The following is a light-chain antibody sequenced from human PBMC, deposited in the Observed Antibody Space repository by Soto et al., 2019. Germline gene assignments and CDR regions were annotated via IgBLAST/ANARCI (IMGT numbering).Light chain of an antibody. V-gene: IGKV3-11*01. J-gene: IGKJ4*01. CDR2: DAS. Sequence: EIVLTQSPATLSLFPGERATLSCRASQSISTYLAWYQQRSGQAPRLLIFDASSRATGIPARFSGSGPGTDFTLTISSPEPEDFAVYYCQQRSNWISFGGGTKVDI. CDR1: QSISTY. CDR3: QQRSNWIS.